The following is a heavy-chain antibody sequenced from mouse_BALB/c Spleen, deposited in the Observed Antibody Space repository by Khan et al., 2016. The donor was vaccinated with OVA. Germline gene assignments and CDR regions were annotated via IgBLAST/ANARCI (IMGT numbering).Heavy chain of an antibody. CDR3: ARGYFGNYDFAY. J-gene: IGHJ3*01. CDR1: GYTFTNYW. V-gene: IGHV1S132*01. CDR2: IFPGTGTT. Sequence: QVQLQQSGAELAKPGASVKLSCRTSGYTFTNYWIQWVKQRPGQGLGWIGQIFPGTGTTYYNENFKGKATLTIDTSSSTVYMHLSSLTSEYSAVYFCARGYFGNYDFAYWGQGTLVTVSA. D-gene: IGHD2-1*01.